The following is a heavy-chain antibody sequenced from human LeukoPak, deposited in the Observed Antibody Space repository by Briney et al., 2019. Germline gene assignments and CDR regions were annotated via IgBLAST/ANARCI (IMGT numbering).Heavy chain of an antibody. D-gene: IGHD6-13*01. V-gene: IGHV3-43*02. CDR2: ITGNGVST. CDR1: GFTFEDYG. J-gene: IGHJ5*02. Sequence: GGSLRLSCAASGFTFEDYGMHWVRQAPGKGLEWVSLITGNGVSTYYADSLKGRFTTSRDNSKNSLYLQMNSLRTEDTALYYCAKCVYSNIYYWFDPWGQGTLVSVSS. CDR3: AKCVYSNIYYWFDP.